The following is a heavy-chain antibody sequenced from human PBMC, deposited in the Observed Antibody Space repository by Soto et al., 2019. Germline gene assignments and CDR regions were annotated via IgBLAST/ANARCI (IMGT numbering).Heavy chain of an antibody. Sequence: QVQLVQSGAEVKKPGSSVKVSCKASGGTFSSYSISWVRQAPGQRLEWMGRFIPILGIANYAQKLQGRVTITADKSTSTAYMELSSLRSEDTAVYYCARGAAGIAVAGPSYYFDYWGQGTLVTFSS. CDR2: FIPILGIA. CDR3: ARGAAGIAVAGPSYYFDY. D-gene: IGHD6-19*01. V-gene: IGHV1-69*02. J-gene: IGHJ4*02. CDR1: GGTFSSYS.